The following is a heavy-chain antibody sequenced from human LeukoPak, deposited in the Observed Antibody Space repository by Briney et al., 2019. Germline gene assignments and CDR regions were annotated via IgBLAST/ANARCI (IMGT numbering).Heavy chain of an antibody. V-gene: IGHV1-69*04. J-gene: IGHJ4*02. CDR2: IIPILGIA. CDR1: GGTFSSYA. Sequence: ASVKVSCKASGGTFSSYAISWVRQAPGQGLEWMGRIIPILGIANYAQKFQGRVTITADKSTSTAYMELSSLRSEDTAVYYCARRGCSGGSCYYFDYWGQGTLVTVSS. D-gene: IGHD2-15*01. CDR3: ARRGCSGGSCYYFDY.